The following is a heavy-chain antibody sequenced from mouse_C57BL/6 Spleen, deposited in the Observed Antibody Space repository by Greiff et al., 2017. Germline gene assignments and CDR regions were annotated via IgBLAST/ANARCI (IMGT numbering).Heavy chain of an antibody. V-gene: IGHV1-82*01. Sequence: VQLQQSGPELVKPGASVKISCKASGYAFSSSWMNWVKQRPGKGLEWIGRIYPGDGDTNYNGKFKGKATLTADKSSSTAYMQLSSLTSEDSAVYFCAGTDSNYGGWYFDVWGTGTTVTVSS. CDR3: AGTDSNYGGWYFDV. D-gene: IGHD2-5*01. CDR2: IYPGDGDT. J-gene: IGHJ1*03. CDR1: GYAFSSSW.